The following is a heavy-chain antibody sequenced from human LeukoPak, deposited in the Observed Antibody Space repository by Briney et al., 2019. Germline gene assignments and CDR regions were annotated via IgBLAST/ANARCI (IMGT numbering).Heavy chain of an antibody. D-gene: IGHD3-3*01. CDR3: ARDLTMLGTPGDDFDY. V-gene: IGHV3-74*01. Sequence: GGSLRLSCAASGFTFSSYSMNWVRQVPGKGLVWVSRINENGRTTSYADSVKGRFTISRDSGKNMVYLQMTSLRAEDTAIYYCARDLTMLGTPGDDFDYWGQGSQVTVSS. CDR1: GFTFSSYS. CDR2: INENGRTT. J-gene: IGHJ4*02.